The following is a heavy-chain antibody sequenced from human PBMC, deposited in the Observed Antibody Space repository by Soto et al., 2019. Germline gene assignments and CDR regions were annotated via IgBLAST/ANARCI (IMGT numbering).Heavy chain of an antibody. V-gene: IGHV4-59*01. CDR3: ARDNGYSYGYTLDH. CDR2: IYYNGNT. Sequence: SETLCLTCTVSGGSISSYYWSWIRQPPGKGLEWIGHIYYNGNTNYNPSLKSRVTILVDTSKNQFSLKLSSVTAADTAVYYCARDNGYSYGYTLDHWGQGTLVT. J-gene: IGHJ4*02. D-gene: IGHD5-18*01. CDR1: GGSISSYY.